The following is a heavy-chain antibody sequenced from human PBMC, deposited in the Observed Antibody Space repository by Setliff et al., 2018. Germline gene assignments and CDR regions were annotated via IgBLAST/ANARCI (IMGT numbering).Heavy chain of an antibody. V-gene: IGHV1-18*01. CDR2: ISPYSGKT. D-gene: IGHD2-15*01. Sequence: ASVKVSCKASGYNFITLGINWVRQAPGQGLEWVGWISPYSGKTDYAQKFQGRVTMTRDTSTSTVYMELRSLRSDDTAVYYCAKDRVEVVVAAPQARFDPWGQGTLVTVSS. CDR3: AKDRVEVVVAAPQARFDP. J-gene: IGHJ5*02. CDR1: GYNFITLG.